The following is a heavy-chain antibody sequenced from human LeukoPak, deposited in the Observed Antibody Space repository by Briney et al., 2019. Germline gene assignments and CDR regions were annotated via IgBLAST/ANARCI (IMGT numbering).Heavy chain of an antibody. CDR1: GFTFSSYS. D-gene: IGHD5-24*01. Sequence: GGSLRLSCAASGFTFSSYSMNWVRQAPGKGLEWVSSISSSSSYIYYADSVKGRFTISRDNAKNSLYLQMNSLRAEDTAVYYCARMGWDGYNLNFDYWGQGTLVTVSS. V-gene: IGHV3-21*01. CDR2: ISSSSSYI. CDR3: ARMGWDGYNLNFDY. J-gene: IGHJ4*02.